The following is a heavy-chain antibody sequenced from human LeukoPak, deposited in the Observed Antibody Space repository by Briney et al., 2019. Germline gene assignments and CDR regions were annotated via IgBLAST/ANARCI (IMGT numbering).Heavy chain of an antibody. J-gene: IGHJ4*02. CDR3: ARGAPPQN. Sequence: SETLSLTCTVSGGSISSSSYYWGWIRQPPGKGLEWIGSVYYTGASYYNPSLKSRVTISIDTSKNHFSLNLTSVTAADAAVYYCARGAPPQNWGQGALVTVSS. V-gene: IGHV4-39*07. CDR1: GGSISSSSYY. CDR2: VYYTGAS.